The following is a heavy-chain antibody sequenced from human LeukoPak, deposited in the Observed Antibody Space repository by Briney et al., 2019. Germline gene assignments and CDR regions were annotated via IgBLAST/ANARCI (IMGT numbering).Heavy chain of an antibody. Sequence: ASVKVSCKASGYTFTGYYMHWVRQAPGQGLEWMGWINPNSGGTNYAQKFQGRVTMTRDTPISTAYMELSRLRSDDTAVYYCARGVTSSGYYLAGAFDIWGQGTMVTVSS. J-gene: IGHJ3*02. CDR1: GYTFTGYY. V-gene: IGHV1-2*02. D-gene: IGHD3-22*01. CDR3: ARGVTSSGYYLAGAFDI. CDR2: INPNSGGT.